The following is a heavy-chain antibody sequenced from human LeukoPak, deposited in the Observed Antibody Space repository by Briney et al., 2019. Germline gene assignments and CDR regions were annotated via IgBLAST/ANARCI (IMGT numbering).Heavy chain of an antibody. V-gene: IGHV3-11*01. CDR3: ASLYDSTGFCFDY. J-gene: IGHJ4*02. CDR1: GFRFSDYY. D-gene: IGHD3-22*01. Sequence: GGCLRLSCVVSGFRFSDYYMSWIRQTPGKGLEFISYISGSGDATYYTDSVKGRFTISRDNAKNSLYLQLDSLSAEDTAVYYCASLYDSTGFCFDYWGQGALVT. CDR2: ISGSGDAT.